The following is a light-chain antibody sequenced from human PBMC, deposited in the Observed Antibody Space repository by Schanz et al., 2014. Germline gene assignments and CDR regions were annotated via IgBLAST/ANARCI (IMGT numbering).Light chain of an antibody. CDR3: QQSYGTPYT. J-gene: IGKJ2*01. CDR2: AAS. Sequence: DIQMTQSPSTLSASVGDRVTITCRASQRISSYLNWYQQKPGKAPKFLIYAASNLQSGVPSRFSGSGSGTDFTLTISSLQPEDFATYYCQQSYGTPYTFGQGTKLEI. V-gene: IGKV1-39*01. CDR1: QRISSY.